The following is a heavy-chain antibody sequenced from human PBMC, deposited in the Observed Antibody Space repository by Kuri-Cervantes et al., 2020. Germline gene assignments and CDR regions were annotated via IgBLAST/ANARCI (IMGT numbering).Heavy chain of an antibody. J-gene: IGHJ6*02. CDR1: GFTFNRHG. CDR3: AKQRGFRTFNYYYYGMDV. Sequence: GGSLRLSCAASGFTFNRHGMTWVRQAPGKGLEWVSGISGSGGSTFYADSVKGRFTISRDNSKNTLYLQMNSLRAEDTAVYYCAKQRGFRTFNYYYYGMDVWGQGTTVTVSS. D-gene: IGHD3-16*01. CDR2: ISGSGGST. V-gene: IGHV3-23*01.